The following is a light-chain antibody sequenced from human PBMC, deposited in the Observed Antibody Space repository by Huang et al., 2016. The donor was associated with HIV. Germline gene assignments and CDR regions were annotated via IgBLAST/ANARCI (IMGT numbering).Light chain of an antibody. CDR3: QQYDSFTYT. CDR2: AAS. Sequence: IQLTQSPSSLSASVGDRVTITCRASRGISNYLAWLQQKPGKAPKSLIYAASRLQGGVPSKFSGSGSGTDFTLTINSLQPEDFATYYCQQYDSFTYTFGQGTKLEIK. J-gene: IGKJ2*01. V-gene: IGKV1-16*02. CDR1: RGISNY.